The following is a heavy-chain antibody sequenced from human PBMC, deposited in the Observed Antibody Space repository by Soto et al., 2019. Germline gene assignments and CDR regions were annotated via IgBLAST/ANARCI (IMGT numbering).Heavy chain of an antibody. Sequence: SETLSLTCAVSGGSISSGGYSWSWIRQPPGKGLEWIGYIYHSGSTYYNPSLKSRVTISVDRSKNQFSLKLSSVTAADTAVYYCARVTHCSGGSCYSDWGQGTLVTVS. D-gene: IGHD2-15*01. J-gene: IGHJ4*02. CDR1: GGSISSGGYS. CDR3: ARVTHCSGGSCYSD. CDR2: IYHSGST. V-gene: IGHV4-30-2*01.